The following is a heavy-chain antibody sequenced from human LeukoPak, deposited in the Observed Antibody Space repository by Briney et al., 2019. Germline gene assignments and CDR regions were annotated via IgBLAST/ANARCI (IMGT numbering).Heavy chain of an antibody. V-gene: IGHV4-39*07. D-gene: IGHD3-22*01. CDR1: SGSISSTSYY. J-gene: IGHJ4*02. CDR3: ARARIGRDYYYDSRGYHYFDY. CDR2: IIYSGNT. Sequence: SETLSLTCTASSGSISSTSYYWGWIRQPPGRGLEWIGGIIYSGNTYYNPSLKSRVTMSVDTSKNQFSLKLSSVTAADTAVYYCARARIGRDYYYDSRGYHYFDYWGQGTLVTVSS.